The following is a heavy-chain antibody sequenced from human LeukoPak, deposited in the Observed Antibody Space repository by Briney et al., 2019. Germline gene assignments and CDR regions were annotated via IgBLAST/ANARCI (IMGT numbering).Heavy chain of an antibody. V-gene: IGHV3-23*01. CDR3: AKNGDRGAYCSGGSCYPYYYYYMDV. CDR2: ISGSGGST. CDR1: GFTFSTCG. D-gene: IGHD2-15*01. Sequence: GGSLRLSCAASGFTFSTCGMSWVRQAPGKGLEWVSGISGSGGSTYYVDSVKGRFTISRDNSKNTLYLQMNSLRAEDTAIYYCAKNGDRGAYCSGGSCYPYYYYYMDVWGKGTTVTISS. J-gene: IGHJ6*03.